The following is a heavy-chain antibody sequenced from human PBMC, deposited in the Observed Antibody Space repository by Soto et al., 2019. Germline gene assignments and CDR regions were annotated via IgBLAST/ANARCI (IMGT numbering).Heavy chain of an antibody. CDR3: ASTYIAARPGVWFDP. J-gene: IGHJ5*02. D-gene: IGHD6-6*01. Sequence: SETLSLTCAVSSGSISSSNWWSWVRQPPGKGLEWIGEIYHSGSTNYNPSLKSRVTISVDTSKNQFSLKLSSVTAADTAVYYCASTYIAARPGVWFDPWGQGTLVTVSS. CDR2: IYHSGST. CDR1: SGSISSSNW. V-gene: IGHV4-4*02.